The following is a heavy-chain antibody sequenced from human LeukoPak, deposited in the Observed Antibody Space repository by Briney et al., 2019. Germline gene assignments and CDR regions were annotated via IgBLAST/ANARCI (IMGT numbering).Heavy chain of an antibody. J-gene: IGHJ4*02. Sequence: SETLSLTCTASGGSISSYYWSWIRQPPGKGLEWIGYIYYSGSTNYNPSLKSRVTISVDTSKNQFSLKLSSVTAADTAVYYCARGSITIFGVVIDGYFDYWGQGTLVTVSS. V-gene: IGHV4-59*01. CDR1: GGSISSYY. CDR3: ARGSITIFGVVIDGYFDY. CDR2: IYYSGST. D-gene: IGHD3-3*01.